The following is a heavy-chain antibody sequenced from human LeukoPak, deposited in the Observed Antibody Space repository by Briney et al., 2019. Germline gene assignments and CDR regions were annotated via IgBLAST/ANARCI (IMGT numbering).Heavy chain of an antibody. D-gene: IGHD6-19*01. Sequence: GGSLRLSCAASGFTFSSYSMNWVRQAPGKGLEWVSRINSDGSSTTYVDSVKGRFTISRDNAKNTLYLQMNSLRAEDTAVYYCATQSSGCPYHWGQGTLVTVSS. CDR2: INSDGSST. V-gene: IGHV3-74*01. J-gene: IGHJ5*02. CDR3: ATQSSGCPYH. CDR1: GFTFSSYS.